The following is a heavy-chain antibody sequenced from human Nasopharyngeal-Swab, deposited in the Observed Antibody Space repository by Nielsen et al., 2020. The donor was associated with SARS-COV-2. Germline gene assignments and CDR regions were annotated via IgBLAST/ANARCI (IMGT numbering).Heavy chain of an antibody. Sequence: SVKVSCKAACGTISSYASSWVRQAPGQGLEWMGGIIPIFGTANYAQKFQGRVTITADESTSTAYMELSSLRSEDTAVYYCARVVPAALGGMDVWGQGTTVTVSS. D-gene: IGHD2-2*01. V-gene: IGHV1-69*13. J-gene: IGHJ6*02. CDR1: CGTISSYA. CDR2: IIPIFGTA. CDR3: ARVVPAALGGMDV.